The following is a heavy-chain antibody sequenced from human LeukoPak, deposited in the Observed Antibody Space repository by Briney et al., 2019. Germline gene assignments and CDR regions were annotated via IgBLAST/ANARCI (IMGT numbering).Heavy chain of an antibody. V-gene: IGHV3-21*01. D-gene: IGHD6-13*01. Sequence: PGGSLRLSCAASGFTFSSYSMNWVRQAPGKGLEWVSSISSSSSYIYYADSVKGRFTISRDNAKNSLYLQMNSLRAEDTAVYYCARDLLYSSSWYPAHPYYYYYGMDVWGQGTTVTVSS. J-gene: IGHJ6*02. CDR2: ISSSSSYI. CDR1: GFTFSSYS. CDR3: ARDLLYSSSWYPAHPYYYYYGMDV.